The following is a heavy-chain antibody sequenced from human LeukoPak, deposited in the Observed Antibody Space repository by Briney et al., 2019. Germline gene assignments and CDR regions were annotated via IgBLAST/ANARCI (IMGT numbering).Heavy chain of an antibody. V-gene: IGHV3-48*03. Sequence: GGSLRLSCAASGFTFSSYEMNWVRQAPGKGLEWVSYISSSGSTIYYADSVKGQFTISRDNAKNSLYLQMNSLRAEDTAVYYCATYCSSTSCPNFDYWGQGTLVTVSS. J-gene: IGHJ4*02. D-gene: IGHD2-2*01. CDR3: ATYCSSTSCPNFDY. CDR2: ISSSGSTI. CDR1: GFTFSSYE.